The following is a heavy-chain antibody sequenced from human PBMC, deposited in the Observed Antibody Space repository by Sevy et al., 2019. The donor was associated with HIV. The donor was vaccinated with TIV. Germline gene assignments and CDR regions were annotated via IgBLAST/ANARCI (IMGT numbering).Heavy chain of an antibody. Sequence: GGSLRLSCAASGFTFSSYSMNWVRQAPGKGLEWVSSISSSSSYIYYADSVKGRFTISRDNAKNSLYLQMNSLRAEDTDVYYCARDRYYYGSGSYSRYYFDYWGQGTLVTVSS. CDR3: ARDRYYYGSGSYSRYYFDY. D-gene: IGHD3-10*01. CDR2: ISSSSSYI. V-gene: IGHV3-21*01. J-gene: IGHJ4*02. CDR1: GFTFSSYS.